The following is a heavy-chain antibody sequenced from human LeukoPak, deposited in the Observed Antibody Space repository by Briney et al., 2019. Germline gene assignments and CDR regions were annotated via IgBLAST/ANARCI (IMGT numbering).Heavy chain of an antibody. J-gene: IGHJ4*02. V-gene: IGHV1-2*04. CDR1: GYTFTGYY. CDR3: ARVYDIDPYYFDY. D-gene: IGHD3-9*01. Sequence: ASVKVSCKASGYTFTGYYMHWVRQAPGQGLEWMGWINPNSGGTNYAQKFQGWVTMTRDTSTSTVYMELSSLRSEDTAVYYCARVYDIDPYYFDYWGQGILVTVSS. CDR2: INPNSGGT.